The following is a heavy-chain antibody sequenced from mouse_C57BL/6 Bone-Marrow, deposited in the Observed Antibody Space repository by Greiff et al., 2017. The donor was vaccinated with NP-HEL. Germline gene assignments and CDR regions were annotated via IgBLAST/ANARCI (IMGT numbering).Heavy chain of an antibody. CDR1: GYTFTSYW. D-gene: IGHD1-1*01. CDR3: ARHGSSPFAY. Sequence: VQLQQPGAELVKPGASVKLSCKASGYTFTSYWMQWVKQRPGQGLEWIGEIDPSDSYTNYNQKFKGKATLTVDTSSSTAYMQLSSLTSEDSAVYYCARHGSSPFAYWGQGTLVTVPA. CDR2: IDPSDSYT. V-gene: IGHV1-50*01. J-gene: IGHJ3*01.